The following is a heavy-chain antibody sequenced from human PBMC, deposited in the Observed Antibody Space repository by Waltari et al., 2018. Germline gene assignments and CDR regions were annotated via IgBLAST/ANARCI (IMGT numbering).Heavy chain of an antibody. V-gene: IGHV4-4*02. CDR2: IYHSGST. J-gene: IGHJ5*02. Sequence: QVQLQESGPGLVKPSGTLSLTCAVSGGSISSSNWWSWVRQPPGKGLEWIGEIYHSGSTNYNPSLKSRVTISVDTSKNQFSLKLSSVTAADTAVYYCARGGIVVVPAAISLLRWFDPWGQGTLVTVSS. CDR3: ARGGIVVVPAAISLLRWFDP. D-gene: IGHD2-2*01. CDR1: GGSISSSNW.